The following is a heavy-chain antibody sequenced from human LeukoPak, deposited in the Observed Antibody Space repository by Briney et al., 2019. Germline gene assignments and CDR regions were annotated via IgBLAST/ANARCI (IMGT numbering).Heavy chain of an antibody. V-gene: IGHV3-30*04. CDR3: ARAPDGMDV. Sequence: GGSLGLSCAASGFTFSSYAMHWVRQAPGKGLEWVAVISYDGSNKYYADSVKGRFTISRDNSKNTLYLQMNSLRAEDTAVYYCARAPDGMDVWGQGTTVTVSS. CDR1: GFTFSSYA. J-gene: IGHJ6*02. CDR2: ISYDGSNK.